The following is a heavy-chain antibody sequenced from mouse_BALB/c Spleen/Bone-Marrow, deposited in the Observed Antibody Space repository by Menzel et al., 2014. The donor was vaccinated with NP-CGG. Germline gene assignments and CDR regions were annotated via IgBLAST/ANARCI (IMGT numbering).Heavy chain of an antibody. J-gene: IGHJ2*01. V-gene: IGHV7-3*02. CDR2: IRNKANGYTT. Sequence: EVKVVESGGGLVQPGGSLRLSCATSGFTFTDYYMNWVRQPPGKALEWLAFIRNKANGYTTGYSASVKGRFTISRENSQSILYLQMNTLRAEDSATYFCARDMGSLRFDSWGQGTTLTVSS. CDR3: ARDMGSLRFDS. CDR1: GFTFTDYY. D-gene: IGHD2-12*01.